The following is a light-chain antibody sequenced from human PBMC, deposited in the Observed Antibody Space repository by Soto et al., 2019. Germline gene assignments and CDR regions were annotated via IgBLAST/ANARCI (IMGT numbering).Light chain of an antibody. J-gene: IGKJ4*01. CDR3: QKYGSSPPT. Sequence: EIVLTQSPGTLSLSPGERATVSCRASQSVSSSNLAWYQQKPGQAPSLLIYDASSRATGLPDRFSGSGSGTDFTLTISRLVPEDFAVYFCQKYGSSPPTFGGGTKAEIK. CDR2: DAS. CDR1: QSVSSSN. V-gene: IGKV3-20*01.